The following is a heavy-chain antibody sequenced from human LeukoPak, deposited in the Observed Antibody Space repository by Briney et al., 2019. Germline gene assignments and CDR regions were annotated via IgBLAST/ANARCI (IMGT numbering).Heavy chain of an antibody. D-gene: IGHD2-2*01. CDR3: ARGPLYCSSTSCFRFDY. J-gene: IGHJ4*02. V-gene: IGHV3-21*01. CDR2: ISSSSSYI. CDR1: GFTFSSYS. Sequence: GGSLRLSCAASGFTFSSYSMNWVRRAPGKGLEWVSSISSSSSYIYYADSVKGRFTISRDNAKNSLYLQMNSLRAEDTAVYYCARGPLYCSSTSCFRFDYWGQGTLVTVSS.